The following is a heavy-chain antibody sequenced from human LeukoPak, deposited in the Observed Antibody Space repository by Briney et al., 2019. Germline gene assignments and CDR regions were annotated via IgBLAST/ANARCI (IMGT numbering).Heavy chain of an antibody. CDR3: ARDRIRVIAVAGIVCNY. D-gene: IGHD6-19*01. J-gene: IGHJ4*02. V-gene: IGHV1-2*02. CDR2: INPNSGGT. CDR1: GYTFTGYY. Sequence: GASVKVSCKASGYTFTGYYMHWVRQAPGQGLEWMGWINPNSGGTNYAQKFQGRVTMTRDTSISTAYMELSRLRSDDTAVYYCARDRIRVIAVAGIVCNYWGQGTLVTVSS.